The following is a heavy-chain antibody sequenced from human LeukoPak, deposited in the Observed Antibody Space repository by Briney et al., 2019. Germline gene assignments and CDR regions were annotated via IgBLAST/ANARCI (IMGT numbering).Heavy chain of an antibody. Sequence: PGGSLRLSCAASGFTFRSFWMSWVRQAPGKGLEWVANIKQDGSEKYYVDSVKGRFTISRDNAKSSLYLQMNSLRAEDTAVYYCARDGLSAALGYWGQGTLVTVSS. V-gene: IGHV3-7*01. CDR3: ARDGLSAALGY. CDR1: GFTFRSFW. D-gene: IGHD6-13*01. CDR2: IKQDGSEK. J-gene: IGHJ4*02.